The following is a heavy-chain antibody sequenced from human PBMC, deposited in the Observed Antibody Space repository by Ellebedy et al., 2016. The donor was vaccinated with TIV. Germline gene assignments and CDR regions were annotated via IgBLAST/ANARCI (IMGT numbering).Heavy chain of an antibody. D-gene: IGHD3-16*02. Sequence: GGSLRLSCAASGFTFSDYYMSWIRQAPGKGLEWVSYISSSSSYTNYADSVKGRFTISRDNAKNSLYLQMNSLRAEDTAVYYCTTDGIMITFGGVIVIGYWGQGTLVTVSS. CDR3: TTDGIMITFGGVIVIGY. CDR1: GFTFSDYY. V-gene: IGHV3-11*06. CDR2: ISSSSSYT. J-gene: IGHJ4*02.